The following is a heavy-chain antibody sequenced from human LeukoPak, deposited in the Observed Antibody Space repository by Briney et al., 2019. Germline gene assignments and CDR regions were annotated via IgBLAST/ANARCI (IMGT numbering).Heavy chain of an antibody. CDR2: ISSSGSSI. CDR1: GFTFSSYG. Sequence: GGSLRLSCAASGFTFSSYGMSWVRQAPGKGLEWVSHISSSGSSIYYADSVKGRFTISRDNSKNTVYLQINSLRAEDTAVYYCAKDSHYFLGFGELFPDAFDIWGQGTMVTVSS. V-gene: IGHV3-23*01. J-gene: IGHJ3*02. D-gene: IGHD3-10*01. CDR3: AKDSHYFLGFGELFPDAFDI.